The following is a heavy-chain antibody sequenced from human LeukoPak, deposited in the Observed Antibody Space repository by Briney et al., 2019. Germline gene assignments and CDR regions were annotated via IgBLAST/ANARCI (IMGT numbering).Heavy chain of an antibody. Sequence: SGRSLRLSCAASGFTFSSYGMHWVRQAPGKGLEWVAVIWYDGSNKYYADSVKGRFTISRDNSKNTLYLQMNSLRAEDTAVYYCARATYFYGSGSSGFDYWGQGTLVTVSS. CDR1: GFTFSSYG. D-gene: IGHD3-10*01. J-gene: IGHJ4*02. CDR2: IWYDGSNK. CDR3: ARATYFYGSGSSGFDY. V-gene: IGHV3-33*01.